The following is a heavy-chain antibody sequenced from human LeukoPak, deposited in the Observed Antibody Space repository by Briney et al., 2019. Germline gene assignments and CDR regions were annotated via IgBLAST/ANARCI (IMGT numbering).Heavy chain of an antibody. CDR1: GFSFYDYA. CDR3: AELGITMIGGV. Sequence: GGSLRLSCAASGFSFYDYAMHWVRQAPGKGLEWVSYISSSGSTIYYADSVKGRFTISRDNAKNSLYLQMNSLRAEDTAVYYCAELGITMIGGVWGKGTTVTISS. D-gene: IGHD3-10*02. CDR2: ISSSGSTI. J-gene: IGHJ6*04. V-gene: IGHV3-48*03.